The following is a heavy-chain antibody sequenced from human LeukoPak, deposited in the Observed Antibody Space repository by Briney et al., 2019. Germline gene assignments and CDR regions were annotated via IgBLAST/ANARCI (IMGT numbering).Heavy chain of an antibody. V-gene: IGHV4-61*02. CDR2: IYTSGST. J-gene: IGHJ3*02. CDR1: GGSISSGSYY. Sequence: SQTLSLTCTVSGGSISSGSYYWSWIRQPARKGLEWIGRIYTSGSTNYNPSLKSRVTISVDTSKNQFSLKLSSVTAADTAVYYCARYYTSDAFDIWGQGTMVTVSS. D-gene: IGHD1-26*01. CDR3: ARYYTSDAFDI.